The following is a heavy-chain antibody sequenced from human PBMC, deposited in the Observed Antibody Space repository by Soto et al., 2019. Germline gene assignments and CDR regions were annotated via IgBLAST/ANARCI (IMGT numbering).Heavy chain of an antibody. CDR1: GFTFSSYS. Sequence: GGSLRLSCAASGFTFSSYSMNWVRQAPGKGLEWVSYISSSSSTIYYADSVKGRFTISRDNAKNSLYLQMNSLRAEDTAVYYCARDHKKVLDYYGSGLYYYYMDVWGKGTTVTVSS. J-gene: IGHJ6*03. V-gene: IGHV3-48*01. D-gene: IGHD3-10*01. CDR3: ARDHKKVLDYYGSGLYYYYMDV. CDR2: ISSSSSTI.